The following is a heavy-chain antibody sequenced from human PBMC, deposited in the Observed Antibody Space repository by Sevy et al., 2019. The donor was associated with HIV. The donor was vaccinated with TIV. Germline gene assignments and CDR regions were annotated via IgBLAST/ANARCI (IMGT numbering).Heavy chain of an antibody. J-gene: IGHJ6*02. CDR3: ARGDYCITNSCYRPADYGLDV. CDR2: ISSTSYYI. D-gene: IGHD2-2*01. CDR1: GFTLSDYY. Sequence: GGSLRLSCEASGFTLSDYYMTWIRQAPGKGLEWVSYISSTSYYINYADSAKGRFTISRDNAKNSLYLQMNSLRADDTAVYYCARGDYCITNSCYRPADYGLDVWGQGTTVTVSS. V-gene: IGHV3-11*06.